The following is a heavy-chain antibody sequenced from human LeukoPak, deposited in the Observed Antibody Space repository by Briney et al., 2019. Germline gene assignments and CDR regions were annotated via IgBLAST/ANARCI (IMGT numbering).Heavy chain of an antibody. J-gene: IGHJ4*02. D-gene: IGHD3-22*01. V-gene: IGHV1-46*01. CDR2: INPSGGST. CDR1: GYTFTSYY. Sequence: ASVKVSCKASGYTFTSYYMHWVRQAPGQGLEWMGIINPSGGSTSYAQKFQGRVTMTRDTSTSTVCMELSSLRSEDTAVYYCARERLYYYDSSGYHAPAIWGQGTLVTVSS. CDR3: ARERLYYYDSSGYHAPAI.